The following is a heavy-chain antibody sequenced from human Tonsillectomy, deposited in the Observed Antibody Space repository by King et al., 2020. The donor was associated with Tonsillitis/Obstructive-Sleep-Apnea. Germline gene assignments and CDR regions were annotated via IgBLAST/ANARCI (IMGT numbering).Heavy chain of an antibody. J-gene: IGHJ6*03. CDR1: GYSFTAYW. CDR2: VDPGDSYS. D-gene: IGHD3-10*01. CDR3: ARQGGSPSSYYYLDV. V-gene: IGHV5-10-1*01. Sequence: QLVQSGAEVEKPGESLRISCKGSGYSFTAYWISWVRQMPGKGLEWMGRVDPGDSYSNYSPSFQGHVTISADRSINTAYLQWSSLKASDTAMYFCARQGGSPSSYYYLDVWGKGTTVTVSS.